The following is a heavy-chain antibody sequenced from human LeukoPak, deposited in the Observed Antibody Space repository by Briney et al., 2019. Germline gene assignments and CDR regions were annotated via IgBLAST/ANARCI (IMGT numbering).Heavy chain of an antibody. CDR3: AKVRFGDYGDFDY. J-gene: IGHJ4*02. Sequence: PGGSLRLSRAASRITLSTCAMSWVRQAPGQGLAWVSGISWSGASTYYADSVKGRFTISRDNSKNTLYLQLNSLRAEDTAVYYCAKVRFGDYGDFDYWGQGTLVTVSS. CDR2: ISWSGAST. CDR1: RITLSTCA. V-gene: IGHV3-23*01. D-gene: IGHD4-17*01.